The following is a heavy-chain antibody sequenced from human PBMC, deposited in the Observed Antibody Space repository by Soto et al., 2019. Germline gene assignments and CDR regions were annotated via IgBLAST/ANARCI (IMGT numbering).Heavy chain of an antibody. V-gene: IGHV4-39*01. Sequence: SETLSLTCTVSGGSINSIGNLWDWLRQPPGKGLEWIGSISHTGTPYYSPSLKSRATISVDTSKNQFSLKLAAVIATDTAVYFCARHPGYCSGGSCNGQYTLDVWGQGTTVTVSS. D-gene: IGHD2-15*01. CDR3: ARHPGYCSGGSCNGQYTLDV. J-gene: IGHJ6*02. CDR1: GGSINSIGNL. CDR2: ISHTGTP.